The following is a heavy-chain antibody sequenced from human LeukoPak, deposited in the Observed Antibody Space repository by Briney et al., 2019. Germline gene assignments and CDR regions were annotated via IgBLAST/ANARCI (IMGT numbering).Heavy chain of an antibody. J-gene: IGHJ4*02. CDR1: GFTFSSYS. Sequence: GGSLRLSCAASGFTFSSYSMNWVRQAPGEGLEWVSSISSSSSYIYYADSVKGRFTISRDNAKNSLYLQMNSLRAGDTAVYYCARVAQWNFDYWGQGTLVTVSS. D-gene: IGHD6-19*01. CDR3: ARVAQWNFDY. V-gene: IGHV3-21*01. CDR2: ISSSSSYI.